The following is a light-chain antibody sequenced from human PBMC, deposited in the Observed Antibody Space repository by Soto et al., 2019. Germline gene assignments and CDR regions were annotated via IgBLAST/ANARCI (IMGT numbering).Light chain of an antibody. V-gene: IGKV2-30*01. J-gene: IGKJ1*01. CDR1: QSVVYSRDGIAY. CDR3: MQGTHWPPT. CDR2: KAS. Sequence: DVVMTQSPLSLPVTLGQSASISCSSSQSVVYSRDGIAYLSWFQQRPGQSPRRLIYKASKRDSGVPDRFSGSGSGPDFTLTISRVEAEDGGVYYCMQGTHWPPTFGRGTKVEFK.